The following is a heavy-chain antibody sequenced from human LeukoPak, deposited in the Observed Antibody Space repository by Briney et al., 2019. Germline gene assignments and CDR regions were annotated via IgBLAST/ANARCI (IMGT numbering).Heavy chain of an antibody. CDR3: VRDCGFHTFDF. J-gene: IGHJ4*02. CDR1: GCTFSNYW. Sequence: GGSLRLSCLPSGCTFSNYWMTWVRQAPGKGLEYVVNIKEDGSEKYYVDSVKGRFTISRDNAKNSLYLQMSSLRGDDTAVYYCVRDCGFHTFDFWGQGTLVTVSS. V-gene: IGHV3-7*05. D-gene: IGHD5-12*01. CDR2: IKEDGSEK.